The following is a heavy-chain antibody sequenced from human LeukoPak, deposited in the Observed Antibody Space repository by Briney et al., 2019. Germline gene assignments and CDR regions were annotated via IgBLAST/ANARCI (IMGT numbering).Heavy chain of an antibody. V-gene: IGHV4-39*07. CDR2: IYYSGST. Sequence: SETLSLTCTVSGGSISSSSYYWGWIRQPPRKGLEWIGSIYYSGSTYYNPSLKSRVTISVDTSKNQFSLKLSSVTAADTAVYYCARDLSEDLYSGSPFDPWGQGTLVTVSS. CDR1: GGSISSSSYY. CDR3: ARDLSEDLYSGSPFDP. J-gene: IGHJ5*02. D-gene: IGHD1-26*01.